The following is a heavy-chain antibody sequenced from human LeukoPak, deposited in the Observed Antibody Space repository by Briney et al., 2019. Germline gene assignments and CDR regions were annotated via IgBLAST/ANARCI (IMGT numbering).Heavy chain of an antibody. CDR3: ARGRDIVVVVAADDAFDI. V-gene: IGHV4-31*11. D-gene: IGHD2-15*01. Sequence: SETLSLTCAVYGGSFSGYYWSWIRQHPGKGLEWIGYIYYSGSTYYNPSLKSRVTISVDTSKNQFSLKLSSVTAADTAVYYCARGRDIVVVVAADDAFDIWGQGTMVTVSS. CDR2: IYYSGST. CDR1: GGSFSGYY. J-gene: IGHJ3*02.